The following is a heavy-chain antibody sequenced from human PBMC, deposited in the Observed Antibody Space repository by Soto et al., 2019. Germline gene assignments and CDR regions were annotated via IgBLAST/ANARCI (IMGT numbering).Heavy chain of an antibody. V-gene: IGHV4-59*01. CDR1: GGSISSYY. J-gene: IGHJ6*02. CDR2: IYYSGST. CDR3: ARHGYCSSTSCVSVYYYGMDV. D-gene: IGHD2-2*03. Sequence: PSETLSLTCTVSGGSISSYYWSWIRQPPGKXLEWIGYIYYSGSTNYNPSLKSRVTISVDTSKNQFSLKLSSVTAADTAVYYCARHGYCSSTSCVSVYYYGMDVWGQGTTVTVSS.